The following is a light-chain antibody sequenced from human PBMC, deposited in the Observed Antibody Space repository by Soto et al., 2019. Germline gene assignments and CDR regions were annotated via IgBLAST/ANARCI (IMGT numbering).Light chain of an antibody. CDR3: SSYTSSSTLVV. V-gene: IGLV2-14*01. Sequence: QSALTQPASVSGSPGQSITMSCTGTSRDVGGYNYVSWYQQHPGKAPKLMIYEVTNRPSGVSNRFSGSKSGNTASLTISGLQAEDEADYYCSSYTSSSTLVVFGGGTKLTVL. CDR2: EVT. J-gene: IGLJ2*01. CDR1: SRDVGGYNY.